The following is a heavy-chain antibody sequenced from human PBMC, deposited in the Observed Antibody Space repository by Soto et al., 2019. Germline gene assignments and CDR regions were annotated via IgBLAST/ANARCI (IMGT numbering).Heavy chain of an antibody. CDR1: GGSISSGGYY. CDR3: AGAEYCTNGVCPWFDP. V-gene: IGHV4-31*03. D-gene: IGHD2-8*01. Sequence: SETLSLTCTVSGGSISSGGYYWSWIRPHPGKGLEWIGYIDNSGSNYANPSLKSRITISVDTSKNQISLKLSSVTAAYTAVYYCAGAEYCTNGVCPWFDPWGQGTLVTVSS. J-gene: IGHJ5*02. CDR2: IDNSGSN.